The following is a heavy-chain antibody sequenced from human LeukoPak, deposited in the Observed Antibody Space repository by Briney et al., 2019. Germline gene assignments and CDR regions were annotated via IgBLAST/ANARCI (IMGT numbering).Heavy chain of an antibody. CDR1: GFSIHQSS. J-gene: IGHJ3*01. D-gene: IGHD3/OR15-3a*01. V-gene: IGHV3-7*01. CDR2: IRPDGSAV. CDR3: AKFGLPYSIDL. Sequence: PGGSLRLSCKASGFSIHQSSMSWVRQAPAKGLEWVASIRPDGSAVFYVDSVKGRFTFSRDNAKNSLDLQMNSLRAEDTALYYCAKFGLPYSIDLWGQGTMVTVSS.